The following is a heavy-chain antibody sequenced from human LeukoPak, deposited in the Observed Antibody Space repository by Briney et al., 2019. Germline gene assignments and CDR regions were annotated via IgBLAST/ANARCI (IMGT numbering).Heavy chain of an antibody. CDR1: GFTFSSYA. D-gene: IGHD7-27*01. CDR2: ISYDGSNK. J-gene: IGHJ4*02. CDR3: ARDLAWGAFDY. Sequence: PGRSLRLSCAASGFTFSSYAMHWVRQAPGKGLEWVAVISYDGSNKYYADSVKGRFTISRDNSKNTLYLQMNSLRAEDTAVYYCARDLAWGAFDYWGQGTLVTVSS. V-gene: IGHV3-30*04.